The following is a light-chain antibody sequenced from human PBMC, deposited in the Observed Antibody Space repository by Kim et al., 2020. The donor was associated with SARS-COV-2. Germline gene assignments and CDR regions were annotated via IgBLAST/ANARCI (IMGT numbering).Light chain of an antibody. CDR3: QQSYTTPST. CDR2: AAS. J-gene: IGKJ2*01. V-gene: IGKV1-39*01. Sequence: SASVGDRVTITCRASQSISSYLNWYQQKPGKAPKLLIYAASSLQSGVPSRFSGSGSGTDFTLTINSLQPEDFATYYCQQSYTTPSTFGQGTKLEIK. CDR1: QSISSY.